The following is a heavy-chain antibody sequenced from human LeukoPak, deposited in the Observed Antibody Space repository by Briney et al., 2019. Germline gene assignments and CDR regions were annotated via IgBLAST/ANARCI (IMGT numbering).Heavy chain of an antibody. CDR2: IIPIFGTA. CDR1: GGTFSSYA. D-gene: IGHD2-15*01. J-gene: IGHJ5*02. V-gene: IGHV1-69*01. CDR3: ARDLGDCSGGSCYSGWFDP. Sequence: SVKVSCKASGGTFSSYAISWVRQAPGQGLEWMGGIIPIFGTANYAQKFQGRVTITADESTSTAYMELSSLRSGDTAVYYCARDLGDCSGGSCYSGWFDPWGQGTLVTVSS.